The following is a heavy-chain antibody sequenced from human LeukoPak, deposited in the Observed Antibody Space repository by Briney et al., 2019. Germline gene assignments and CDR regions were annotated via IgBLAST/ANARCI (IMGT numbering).Heavy chain of an antibody. Sequence: ASVKVSCKASGYTFTSYAMHWVRQAPGQRLEWMGWINAGNGNTKYSQKFQGRVTITRDTSASTAYMELSSLRSEDTAVYYCARTHCSGGSCYSIYYGMDVWGQGTTVTVSS. J-gene: IGHJ6*02. CDR3: ARTHCSGGSCYSIYYGMDV. CDR2: INAGNGNT. D-gene: IGHD2-15*01. V-gene: IGHV1-3*01. CDR1: GYTFTSYA.